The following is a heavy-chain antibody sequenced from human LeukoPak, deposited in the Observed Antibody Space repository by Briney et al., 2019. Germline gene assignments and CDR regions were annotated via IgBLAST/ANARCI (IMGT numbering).Heavy chain of an antibody. CDR2: INPSGGST. V-gene: IGHV1-46*01. D-gene: IGHD2-8*01. CDR1: GCTFTSYY. J-gene: IGHJ4*02. Sequence: ASVKVSCKASGCTFTSYYMHWVRQAPGQGLEWMGIINPSGGSTSYAQKFQGRVTMTRDTSTSTVYMELSSLRSEDTAVYYCAREAGWPLNENCTNGVCPFDYWGQGTLVTVSS. CDR3: AREAGWPLNENCTNGVCPFDY.